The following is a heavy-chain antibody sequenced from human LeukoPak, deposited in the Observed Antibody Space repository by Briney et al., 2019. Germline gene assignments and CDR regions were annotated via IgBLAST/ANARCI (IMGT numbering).Heavy chain of an antibody. J-gene: IGHJ6*03. V-gene: IGHV3-48*04. CDR2: ISSSSSTI. CDR1: GFTFSSYS. D-gene: IGHD5-18*01. Sequence: GGSLRLSCAASGFTFSSYSMNWVRQAPGKGLEWVSYISSSSSTIYYADSVKGRFTISRDNAKNSLYLQMNSLRAEDTAVYYCAREGILREGYGYLWYMDVWGKGTTVTVSS. CDR3: AREGILREGYGYLWYMDV.